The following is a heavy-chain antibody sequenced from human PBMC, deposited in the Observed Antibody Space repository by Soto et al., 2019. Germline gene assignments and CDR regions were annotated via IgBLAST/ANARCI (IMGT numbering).Heavy chain of an antibody. Sequence: SVKVSCKASGGTFSSYAISWVRQAPGQGLEWMGGIIPIFGTANYAQKFQGRVTITADESTSTAYMELRSLRSDDTAVYYCARGSGCGGDCYSIGYYYYGMDVWGQGTTVTVSS. J-gene: IGHJ6*01. V-gene: IGHV1-69*13. CDR3: ARGSGCGGDCYSIGYYYYGMDV. D-gene: IGHD2-21*02. CDR2: IIPIFGTA. CDR1: GGTFSSYA.